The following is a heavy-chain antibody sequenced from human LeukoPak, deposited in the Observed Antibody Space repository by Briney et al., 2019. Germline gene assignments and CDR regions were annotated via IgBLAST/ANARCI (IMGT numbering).Heavy chain of an antibody. D-gene: IGHD1-26*01. Sequence: SETLSLTCAVSGGSISSSNWWSWVRQPPGKGLEWIGEIYHSGSTNYNPSLKSRVTISVDKSKNQFSLKPSSVTAADTAVYYCARDRGGSYYGTFDYWGQGTLVTVSS. CDR1: GGSISSSNW. CDR3: ARDRGGSYYGTFDY. V-gene: IGHV4-4*02. J-gene: IGHJ4*02. CDR2: IYHSGST.